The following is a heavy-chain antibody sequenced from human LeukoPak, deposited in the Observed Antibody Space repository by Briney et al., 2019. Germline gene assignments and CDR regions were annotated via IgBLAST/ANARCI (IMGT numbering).Heavy chain of an antibody. CDR1: GFTLSNYW. J-gene: IGHJ6*02. V-gene: IGHV3-7*05. CDR2: IKQDEREK. Sequence: GGSPRLSCTASGFTLSNYWMSWGRQTPEKGLEWVGNIKQDEREKVYVDSVKGRFTISRDNAKSSLYLQMSGLRADDTAVYYCARDPYSSTWSYGMDIWGQGTTVTVSS. D-gene: IGHD6-13*01. CDR3: ARDPYSSTWSYGMDI.